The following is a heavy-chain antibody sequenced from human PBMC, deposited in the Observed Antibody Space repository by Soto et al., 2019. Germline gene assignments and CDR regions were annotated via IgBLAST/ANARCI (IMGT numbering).Heavy chain of an antibody. CDR3: ARGRYGDY. V-gene: IGHV1-18*01. Sequence: QVHLVQSGAEVKKPGASVKVSCKGSGYAFTSYGITWVRQAPGQGLEWMGWISAHNGNTNYAQKLQGRVTVTRDTSTSTAYMELRSLRADDTAVYYCARGRYGDYCGQGALVTVS. J-gene: IGHJ4*02. D-gene: IGHD1-1*01. CDR2: ISAHNGNT. CDR1: GYAFTSYG.